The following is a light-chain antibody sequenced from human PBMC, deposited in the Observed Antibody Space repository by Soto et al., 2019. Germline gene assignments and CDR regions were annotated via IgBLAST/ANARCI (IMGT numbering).Light chain of an antibody. CDR1: SSNIGSNT. V-gene: IGLV1-44*01. CDR2: SNN. CDR3: AAWDGSLRGYV. Sequence: QSVLTQPPSTSGTPGQRATISCSGSSSNIGSNTVNWYQHLPGTAPKLLIYSNNQRPSGVPDRFSGSKSGTSASLAVSGLQSEDEADYYCAAWDGSLRGYVFGTGTRSPS. J-gene: IGLJ1*01.